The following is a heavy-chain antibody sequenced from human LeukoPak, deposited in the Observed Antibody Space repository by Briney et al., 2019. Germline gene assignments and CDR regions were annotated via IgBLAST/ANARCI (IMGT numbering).Heavy chain of an antibody. V-gene: IGHV3-33*07. Sequence: GGSLRLSCAASGFTFSRYAMSWVRQAPGKGLEWVAVIWYDGSNEYFADSVKGRFTISRDNSKNILYLQMNSLRAEDTAVYYCARDIASTRMDVWGQGTTVSVSS. J-gene: IGHJ6*02. CDR3: ARDIASTRMDV. CDR1: GFTFSRYA. CDR2: IWYDGSNE. D-gene: IGHD2-15*01.